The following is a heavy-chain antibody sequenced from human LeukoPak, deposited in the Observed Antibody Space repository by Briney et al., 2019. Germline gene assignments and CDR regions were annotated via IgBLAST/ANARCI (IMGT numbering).Heavy chain of an antibody. CDR1: GGSISSGGYS. D-gene: IGHD3-3*01. J-gene: IGHJ5*02. Sequence: TPSQTLSLTCAVSGGSISSGGYSWSWIRQPPGKGLEWIGYIYYSGSTYYNPSLKSRVTISVDTSKNQFSLKLSSVTAADTAVYYCARGVDFWSQNRKYNWFDPWGQGTLVTVSS. CDR3: ARGVDFWSQNRKYNWFDP. CDR2: IYYSGST. V-gene: IGHV4-30-4*07.